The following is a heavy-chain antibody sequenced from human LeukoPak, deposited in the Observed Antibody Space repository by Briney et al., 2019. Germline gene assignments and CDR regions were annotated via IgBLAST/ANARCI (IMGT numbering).Heavy chain of an antibody. CDR1: GYTLTELS. V-gene: IGHV1-24*01. Sequence: GASVKVSCKVSGYTLTELSMHWVRQAPGKGLEWMGGFDPEDGETIYAQKFQGRVTTTEDTSTDTAYMELSSLRSEDTAVYYCATDRNYALFDYWGQGTLVTVSS. CDR3: ATDRNYALFDY. D-gene: IGHD1-7*01. J-gene: IGHJ4*02. CDR2: FDPEDGET.